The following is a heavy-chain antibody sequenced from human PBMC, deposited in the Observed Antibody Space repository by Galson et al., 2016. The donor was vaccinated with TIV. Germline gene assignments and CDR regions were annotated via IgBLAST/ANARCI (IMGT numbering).Heavy chain of an antibody. V-gene: IGHV1-18*04. Sequence: KVSCKASGYTFSSYSINWVRQAPGQGLEWMGWISGYSGNTNYAQKFQGRVTMTTDTSTGTAYMELRSLRSDDTAVYYCARGATVTPYSFFDYWGQGTLVTVFS. CDR2: ISGYSGNT. CDR3: ARGATVTPYSFFDY. D-gene: IGHD4-17*01. CDR1: GYTFSSYS. J-gene: IGHJ4*02.